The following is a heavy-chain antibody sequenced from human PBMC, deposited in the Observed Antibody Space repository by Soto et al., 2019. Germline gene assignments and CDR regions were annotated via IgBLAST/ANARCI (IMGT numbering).Heavy chain of an antibody. CDR3: ARVWGSYQAPSGGAGCDP. CDR2: ISTYSGDP. Sequence: SVKVSCKASGYRFPSNPSTWVRQAPGQPLEWMGWISTYSGDPNYAQKFQGKVTMTTDTSTNTAYMELRSLRSDDTAVYYCARVWGSYQAPSGGAGCDPWGQGTLVTVSS. CDR1: GYRFPSNP. V-gene: IGHV1-18*04. D-gene: IGHD3-16*02. J-gene: IGHJ5*02.